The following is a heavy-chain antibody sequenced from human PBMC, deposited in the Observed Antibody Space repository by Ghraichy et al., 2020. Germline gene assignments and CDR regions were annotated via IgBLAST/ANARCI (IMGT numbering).Heavy chain of an antibody. V-gene: IGHV4-39*01. Sequence: GSLRLSCNVSGGSISGNSYYWGWIRQAPGKGLEWIGSISYTGSPYDNPSLKSRVTTSVDTSKNQFSLKLRSVTATDTAVYYCARLLHDSRGYYYFDSWGQGTLVTVSS. CDR2: ISYTGSP. CDR1: GGSISGNSYY. D-gene: IGHD3-22*01. J-gene: IGHJ4*02. CDR3: ARLLHDSRGYYYFDS.